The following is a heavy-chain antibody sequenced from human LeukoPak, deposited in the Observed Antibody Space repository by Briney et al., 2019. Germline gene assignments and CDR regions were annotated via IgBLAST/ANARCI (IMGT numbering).Heavy chain of an antibody. CDR1: GYTLTELS. CDR2: FDPEDGET. D-gene: IGHD2-2*01. V-gene: IGHV1-24*01. CDR3: AAGYCSSTSCYLSSPRFDP. J-gene: IGHJ5*02. Sequence: ASVTVSCKVSGYTLTELSMHWVRQAPGKGLEWMGGFDPEDGETIYAQKFQGRVTMTEDTSTDTAYMELSSLRSEDTAVYYCAAGYCSSTSCYLSSPRFDPWGQGTLVTVSS.